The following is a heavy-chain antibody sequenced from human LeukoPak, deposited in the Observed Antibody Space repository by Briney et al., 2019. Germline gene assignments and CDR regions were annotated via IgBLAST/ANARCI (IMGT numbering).Heavy chain of an antibody. CDR3: AREVRRGSDYFDY. J-gene: IGHJ4*02. Sequence: GGSLRLSCVASGFNFDEYAMNWVRQAPGKGLEWISCIYRDSSVIHYADSVKGRFTISRDNAKNSLYLQMNSLSGGDTAVYYCAREVRRGSDYFDYWGQGTLVTVSS. CDR2: IYRDSSVI. D-gene: IGHD6-19*01. CDR1: GFNFDEYA. V-gene: IGHV3-48*01.